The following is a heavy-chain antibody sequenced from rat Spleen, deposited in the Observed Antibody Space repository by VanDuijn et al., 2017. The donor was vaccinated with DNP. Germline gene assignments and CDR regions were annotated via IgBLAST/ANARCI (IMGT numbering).Heavy chain of an antibody. CDR1: GFTFSNYG. CDR2: IGSPAYAP. D-gene: IGHD1-8*01. J-gene: IGHJ2*01. Sequence: EVQLVESGGGLVQPGRSLKLSCAASGFTFSNYGMAWVRQAPTKGLEWVAYIGSPAYAPYLGDSVKARFAISTDNAKNTLYLQMDSLRSEDTATYYCTTDNYSAPFDYRGQGVMVTVSS. V-gene: IGHV5-27*01. CDR3: TTDNYSAPFDY.